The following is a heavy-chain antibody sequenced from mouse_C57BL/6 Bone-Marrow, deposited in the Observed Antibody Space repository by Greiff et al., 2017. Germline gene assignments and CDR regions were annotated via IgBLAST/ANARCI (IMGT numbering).Heavy chain of an antibody. CDR3: AREVCYDYDDDAMDY. Sequence: QVQLQQSGAELVRPGTSVKVSCKASGYAFTNYLIEWVKQRPGQGLEWIGVINPGMGGTNYNEKFKGKATLTADKSSSTAYMQLSSLTSEDSAVYFCAREVCYDYDDDAMDYWCQGTSVTVSS. J-gene: IGHJ4*01. D-gene: IGHD2-4*01. CDR2: INPGMGGT. CDR1: GYAFTNYL. V-gene: IGHV1-54*01.